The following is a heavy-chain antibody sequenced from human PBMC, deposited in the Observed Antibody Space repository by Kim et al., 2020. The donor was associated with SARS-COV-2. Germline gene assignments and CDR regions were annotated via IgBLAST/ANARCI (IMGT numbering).Heavy chain of an antibody. V-gene: IGHV3-11*03. CDR3: ARTTIILIGPSDYHDS. Sequence: DYVKGRFTSSRDNAKNSLYLQMNGLRAEDTALYYCARTTIILIGPSDYHDSWGQGTLVTVSS. D-gene: IGHD3-22*01. J-gene: IGHJ4*02.